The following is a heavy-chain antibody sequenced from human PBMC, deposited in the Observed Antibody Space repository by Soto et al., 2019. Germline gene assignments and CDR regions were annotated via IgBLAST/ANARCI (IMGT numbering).Heavy chain of an antibody. J-gene: IGHJ4*02. CDR1: GFTFSSYA. CDR2: ISGSGGST. Sequence: GGSLRLSCAASGFTFSSYAMSWVRQAPGKGLEWVSAISGSGGSTYYADSVKGRFTISRDNSKNTLYLQMNSLRAEDTAVYYCAKWLDYYDSSGYYSGWGQGTLVTVSS. CDR3: AKWLDYYDSSGYYSG. D-gene: IGHD3-22*01. V-gene: IGHV3-23*01.